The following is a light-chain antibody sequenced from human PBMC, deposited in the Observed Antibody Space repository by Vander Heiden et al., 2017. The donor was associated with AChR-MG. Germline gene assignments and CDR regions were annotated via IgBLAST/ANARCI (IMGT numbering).Light chain of an antibody. Sequence: DIQMTQSPSSLSASVRDRVTIPCLASQSISSHINRHQQKPWKAPKRLICAASSLQSGVPSRVRGSGSVTDFTLTIIRLQPKDIATYYCQQRASTRLTFGHGTKVEIK. CDR2: AAS. CDR3: QQRASTRLT. J-gene: IGKJ3*01. CDR1: QSISSH. V-gene: IGKV1-39*01.